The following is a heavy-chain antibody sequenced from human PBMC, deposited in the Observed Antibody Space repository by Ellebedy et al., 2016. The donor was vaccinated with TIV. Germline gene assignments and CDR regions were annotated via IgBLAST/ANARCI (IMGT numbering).Heavy chain of an antibody. V-gene: IGHV3-48*01. CDR3: AREKRDHSSGWIRPLTD. J-gene: IGHJ4*02. D-gene: IGHD6-19*01. CDR2: ISSSSSTI. CDR1: GFTFSSYS. Sequence: PGGSLRLSCAASGFTFSSYSMNWVRQAPGKGLEWVSYISSSSSTIYYADSVKGRFTISRDNAKNSLYLQMNSLRAEDTAVYYCAREKRDHSSGWIRPLTDWGQGTLVTVSS.